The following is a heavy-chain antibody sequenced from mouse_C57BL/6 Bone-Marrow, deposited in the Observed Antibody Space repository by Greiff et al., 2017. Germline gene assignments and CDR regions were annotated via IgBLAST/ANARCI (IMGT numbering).Heavy chain of an antibody. CDR1: GFTFSDYY. CDR3: ARPLYYCNFAWFAY. V-gene: IGHV5-12*01. CDR2: ISNGGGST. J-gene: IGHJ3*01. D-gene: IGHD2-1*01. Sequence: EVKLVESGGGLVQPGGSLKLSCAASGFTFSDYYMYWVRQTPEKRLEWVADISNGGGSTYYPDTVKGRFTISRDNAKNTLYLQMSRLKSEDTAMYYCARPLYYCNFAWFAYWGQGTLVTVSA.